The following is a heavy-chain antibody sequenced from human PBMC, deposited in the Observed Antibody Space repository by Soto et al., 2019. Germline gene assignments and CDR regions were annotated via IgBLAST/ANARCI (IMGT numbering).Heavy chain of an antibody. D-gene: IGHD4-17*01. CDR1: GYTFTSYC. V-gene: IGHV1-46*03. CDR3: TRAPSYGAFDI. CDR2: INPSGGST. J-gene: IGHJ3*02. Sequence: ASVKVSCKASGYTFTSYCIHWVRQAPGQGLEWMGIINPSGGSTTYAQKFQGRVTMTRDTSTSTVYMELSSLRSEDTAVYYCTRAPSYGAFDIWGQGTMVTVS.